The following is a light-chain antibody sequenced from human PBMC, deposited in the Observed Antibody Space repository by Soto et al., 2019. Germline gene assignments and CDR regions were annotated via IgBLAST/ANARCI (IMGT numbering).Light chain of an antibody. CDR3: SSYAGGNDLL. V-gene: IGLV2-8*01. J-gene: IGLJ2*01. CDR2: EVN. Sequence: QSALTXPPSASGSLGQSVTISCSGASSDIGGYNYVAWYQQHPGKAPKLIIYEVNKRPSGVPDRFSGFKSGNTASLTVSGLQPEDEADYSCSSYAGGNDLLFGGGTKVTVL. CDR1: SSDIGGYNY.